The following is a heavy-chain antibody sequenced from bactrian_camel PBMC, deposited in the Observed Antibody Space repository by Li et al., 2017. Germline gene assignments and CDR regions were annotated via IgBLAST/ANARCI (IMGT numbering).Heavy chain of an antibody. CDR3: AADNGACYYSVDKAFEYNL. Sequence: HVQLVESGGGSVPAGGSLRLSCAVSEYDRRTYCMGWFRQAPGKEREGVAVIDADGSASYADSVKGRFTISKASAKNTVYLQMNSLKPEDTAMYYCAADNGACYYSVDKAFEYNLRGQGTQVTVS. CDR2: IDADGSA. CDR1: EYDRRTYC. D-gene: IGHD4*01. J-gene: IGHJ4*01. V-gene: IGHV3S53*01.